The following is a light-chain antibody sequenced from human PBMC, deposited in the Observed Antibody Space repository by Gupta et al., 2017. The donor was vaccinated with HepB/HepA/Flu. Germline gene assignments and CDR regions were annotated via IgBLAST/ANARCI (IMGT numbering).Light chain of an antibody. CDR1: SSNIGAGYD. CDR3: QSYDSSLSGSEV. CDR2: GNS. V-gene: IGLV1-40*01. Sequence: QSVLTQPPSVSGAPGQRVTLSCTGSSSNIGAGYDVHWYQQLPGTAPKLLIYGNSNRPSGVPDRFSGSKSGTSASLAITGLQAEDEADYYCQSYDSSLSGSEVFGTGTKVTVL. J-gene: IGLJ1*01.